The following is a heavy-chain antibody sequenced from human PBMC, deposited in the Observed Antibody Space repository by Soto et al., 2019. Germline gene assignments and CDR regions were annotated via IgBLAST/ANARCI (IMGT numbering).Heavy chain of an antibody. J-gene: IGHJ4*02. CDR2: IYYSGST. D-gene: IGHD3-10*01. V-gene: IGHV4-39*01. CDR1: GGSISSSSYY. Sequence: SETLSLTCTVSGGSISSSSYYWGWIRQPPGKGLEWIGSIYYSGSTYYNPSLKSRVTISVDTSKNQFSLKLSSVTAADTAVYYCARHGRWQWFDPYYFDYWGQGTLVTVSS. CDR3: ARHGRWQWFDPYYFDY.